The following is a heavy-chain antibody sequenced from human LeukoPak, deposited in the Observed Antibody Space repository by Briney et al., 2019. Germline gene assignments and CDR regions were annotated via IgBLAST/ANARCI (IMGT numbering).Heavy chain of an antibody. D-gene: IGHD3-9*01. J-gene: IGHJ4*02. V-gene: IGHV3-21*01. CDR1: GFTFSSYS. Sequence: GGSLRLSCAASGFTFSSYSMNWVRQAPGEGLEWVSSISYSSSYIYYADSVRGRFTISRDNAKNSLFLQMNSLRAEDTAVYYCAKGDPYYDILTGSDWGQGTLVTVSS. CDR3: AKGDPYYDILTGSD. CDR2: ISYSSSYI.